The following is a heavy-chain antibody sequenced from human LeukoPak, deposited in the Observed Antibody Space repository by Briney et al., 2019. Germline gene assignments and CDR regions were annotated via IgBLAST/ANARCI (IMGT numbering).Heavy chain of an antibody. V-gene: IGHV3-7*01. J-gene: IGHJ4*02. CDR3: ARDSGLTYYYYDSSCYFDY. D-gene: IGHD3-22*01. Sequence: GGSLRHSCAASGFTFSSYWMSWVRQAPGKGLEWVANIKQDGSEKYYVDSVKGRFTISRDNAKNSLYLQMNSLRAEDTAVYYCARDSGLTYYYYDSSCYFDYWGQGTLVTVSS. CDR2: IKQDGSEK. CDR1: GFTFSSYW.